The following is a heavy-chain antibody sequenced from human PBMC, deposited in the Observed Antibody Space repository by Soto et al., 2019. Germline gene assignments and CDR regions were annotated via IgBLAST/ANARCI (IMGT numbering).Heavy chain of an antibody. CDR2: INPDSGAT. V-gene: IGHV1-2*02. Sequence: HEHLVQSGAEVKRPGASLKVSCKASGYSFTGYYIHWVRQAPGQGLEWMGWINPDSGATNYPQNFQGRVTLTSETSISTASMALTSLTSDDTAVYYCARGDDGTGGYPFPYLDHWGQGTLVIVSS. CDR3: ARGDDGTGGYPFPYLDH. CDR1: GYSFTGYY. J-gene: IGHJ4*02. D-gene: IGHD2-8*02.